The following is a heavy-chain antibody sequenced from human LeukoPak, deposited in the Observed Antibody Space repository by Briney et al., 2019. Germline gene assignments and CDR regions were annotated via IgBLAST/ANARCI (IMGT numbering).Heavy chain of an antibody. J-gene: IGHJ4*02. D-gene: IGHD6-19*01. CDR3: ARAVSGRFDY. CDR2: IYYSGST. CDR1: GGSISSSSYY. V-gene: IGHV4-61*05. Sequence: SETLSLTCTVSGGSISSSSYYWGWIRQPPGKGLEWTGYIYYSGSTNYNPSLKSRVTISVDTSKNQFSLKLSSVTAADTAIYYCARAVSGRFDYWGQGTLVTVSS.